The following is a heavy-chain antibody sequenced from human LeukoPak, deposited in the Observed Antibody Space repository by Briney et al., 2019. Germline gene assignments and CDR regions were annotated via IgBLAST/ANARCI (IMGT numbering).Heavy chain of an antibody. Sequence: GASVKVSCKASGYTFTSYDINWVRQATGQGLEWMGWMSPNSGNTGYAQKFHGRVTMTTNTSISTAYMELSSLRSEDTAVYYCARVRSGSRRGYCSGGSCYPFDYWGQGTLVTVSS. CDR3: ARVRSGSRRGYCSGGSCYPFDY. J-gene: IGHJ4*02. V-gene: IGHV1-8*01. CDR2: MSPNSGNT. CDR1: GYTFTSYD. D-gene: IGHD2-15*01.